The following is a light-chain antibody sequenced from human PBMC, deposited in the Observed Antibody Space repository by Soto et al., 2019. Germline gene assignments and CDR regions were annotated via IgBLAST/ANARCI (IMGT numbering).Light chain of an antibody. V-gene: IGKV3-11*01. CDR2: DAS. Sequence: IVLTQSPATLSLSPGESATLSCRASQSVSSYLAWYQQKPGQAPRLLIYDASNRATGIPARFSGSGSGTDFTLTISSLEPEDFAVYYCQQRGNWPPFTFGQGTRLEIK. CDR3: QQRGNWPPFT. J-gene: IGKJ5*01. CDR1: QSVSSY.